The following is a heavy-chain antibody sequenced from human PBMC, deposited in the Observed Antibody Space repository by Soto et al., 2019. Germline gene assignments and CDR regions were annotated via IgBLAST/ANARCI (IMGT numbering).Heavy chain of an antibody. J-gene: IGHJ5*02. CDR3: ARDRDRHSSGLPSLDP. CDR1: GGSVSNYY. V-gene: IGHV4-59*02. CDR2: IYYTGTH. Sequence: PSETLSLTCSVSGGSVSNYYWSWVRQPPGKRLEWIGYIYYTGTHDYNPSLRGRATISVDTSKDQFSLKLTSVTAADTAVYYCARDRDRHSSGLPSLDPRGQGILVTVSS. D-gene: IGHD3-22*01.